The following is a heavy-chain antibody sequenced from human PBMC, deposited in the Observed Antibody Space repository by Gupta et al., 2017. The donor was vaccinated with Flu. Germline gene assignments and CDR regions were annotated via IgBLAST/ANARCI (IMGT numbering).Heavy chain of an antibody. CDR3: AKDTTVTKGAGYFDY. Sequence: EVQLVESGGGLVQPGRSLRLSCAASGFTFDDYAMHWVRQAPGKGLEWVSGISWNSGSIGYADSVKGRFTISRDNAKNSLYLQMNSLRAEDTALYYCAKDTTVTKGAGYFDYWGQGTLVTVSS. D-gene: IGHD4-17*01. J-gene: IGHJ4*02. CDR2: ISWNSGSI. V-gene: IGHV3-9*01. CDR1: GFTFDDYA.